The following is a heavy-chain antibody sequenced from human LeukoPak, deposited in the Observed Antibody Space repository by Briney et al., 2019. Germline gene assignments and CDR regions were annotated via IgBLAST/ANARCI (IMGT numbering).Heavy chain of an antibody. CDR3: VVTSAPSIAAAGIPIDY. D-gene: IGHD6-13*01. CDR1: GFTFSSYA. Sequence: GGSLRLSCAASGFTFSSYAMSWVRQAPGKGLGWVSAICGSGGSTYYADSVKGRFTISRDNSKNTLYLQMNSLRAEDTAVYYSVVTSAPSIAAAGIPIDYWGQGTLVTVSS. J-gene: IGHJ4*02. CDR2: ICGSGGST. V-gene: IGHV3-23*01.